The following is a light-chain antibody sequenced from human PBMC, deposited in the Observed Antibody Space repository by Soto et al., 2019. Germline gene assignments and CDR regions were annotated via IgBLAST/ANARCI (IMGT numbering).Light chain of an antibody. V-gene: IGKV3-20*01. CDR3: EYYGSSIT. J-gene: IGKJ4*01. CDR1: QSISNNH. Sequence: EIVLTQSPGTLSLSPGERVTLSCRASQSISNNHLAWYQQKPDQAPRLLIHGTSNRATGIPDRFSGSGSGTDFTLTFSRLEPEDFAVYYCEYYGSSITFGGGTKVEIK. CDR2: GTS.